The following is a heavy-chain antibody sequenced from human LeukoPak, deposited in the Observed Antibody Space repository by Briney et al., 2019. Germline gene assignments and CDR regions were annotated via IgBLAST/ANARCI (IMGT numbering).Heavy chain of an antibody. V-gene: IGHV3-74*01. Sequence: PGGSLRLSCAASGFNFRSYWMHWVRQAPGRGLVWVSRIKSDGTYIDYADSVKSRFTISRDNAKNTLDLQLNSLRAEDTAVYYCARGMPLTIAGPPMDVWGKGTTVTISS. CDR3: ARGMPLTIAGPPMDV. CDR2: IKSDGTYI. J-gene: IGHJ6*04. CDR1: GFNFRSYW. D-gene: IGHD4/OR15-4a*01.